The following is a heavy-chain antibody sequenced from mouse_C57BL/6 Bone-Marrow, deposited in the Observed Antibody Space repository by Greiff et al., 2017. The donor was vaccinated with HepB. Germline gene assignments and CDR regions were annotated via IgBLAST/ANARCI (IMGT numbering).Heavy chain of an antibody. CDR2: IDPETGDT. CDR3: TRRQLRIDY. Sequence: VQLQQSGAELVRPGASVMLSCKAYGYTFTDSDMHWVKQTPVHGLEWIGAIDPETGDTASNQKFKGKAILTADKSSSTAYMELRSLTSEDSAVYYCTRRQLRIDYWGQGTTLTVSS. V-gene: IGHV1-15*01. J-gene: IGHJ2*01. D-gene: IGHD3-2*02. CDR1: GYTFTDSD.